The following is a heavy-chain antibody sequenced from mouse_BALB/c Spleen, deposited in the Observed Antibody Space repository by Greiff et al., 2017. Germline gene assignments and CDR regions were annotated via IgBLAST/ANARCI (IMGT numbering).Heavy chain of an antibody. D-gene: IGHD2-4*01. CDR1: GDSITSGY. CDR2: ISYSGST. CDR3: ARSDDYGRIYYAMDY. Sequence: EVQLQESGPSLVKPSQTLSLTCSVTGDSITSGYWNWIRKFPGNKLEYMGYISYSGSTYYNPSLKSRISITRDTSKNQYYLQLNSVTTEDTATYYCARSDDYGRIYYAMDYWGQGTSVTVSS. J-gene: IGHJ4*01. V-gene: IGHV3-8*02.